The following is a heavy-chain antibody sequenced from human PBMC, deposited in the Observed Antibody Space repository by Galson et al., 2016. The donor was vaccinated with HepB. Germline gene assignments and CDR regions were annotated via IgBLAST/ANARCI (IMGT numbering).Heavy chain of an antibody. CDR3: ARDRLRGVVGSFHP. CDR1: GFTVSDNY. J-gene: IGHJ5*02. D-gene: IGHD3-10*01. V-gene: IGHV3-53*01. CDR2: IYDGGLT. Sequence: SLRLSCAASGFTVSDNYITWVRQAPGKGLEWVSIIYDGGLTYYADSVKGRFTISRDNSKNTVYLQMNSLTAEDTAIYYCARDRLRGVVGSFHPWGQGTLVAVSS.